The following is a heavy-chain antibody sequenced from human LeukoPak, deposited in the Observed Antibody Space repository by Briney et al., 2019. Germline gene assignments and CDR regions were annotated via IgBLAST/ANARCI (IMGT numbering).Heavy chain of an antibody. Sequence: PGGSLRLSCAASGFTFSNAWMSWVRQAPGKGLEWVGRIKSKTDGGTTDYAAPVRGRFTISRDDSKNTLYLQMNSLKTEDTAVYYCTTGDSSPDAFDIWGQGTMVTVSS. CDR1: GFTFSNAW. CDR2: IKSKTDGGTT. J-gene: IGHJ3*02. CDR3: TTGDSSPDAFDI. V-gene: IGHV3-15*01. D-gene: IGHD6-13*01.